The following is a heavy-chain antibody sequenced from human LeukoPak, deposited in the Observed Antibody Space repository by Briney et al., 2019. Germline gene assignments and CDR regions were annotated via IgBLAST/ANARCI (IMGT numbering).Heavy chain of an antibody. CDR1: GGSISSSSYY. J-gene: IGHJ3*02. Sequence: PSETLSLTCTVSGGSISSSSYYWGWIRQPPGKGLEWIGSIYYSGSTYYNPSLKSRVTISVDTSKNQFSLKLSSVTAADTAVYYCARDASEYYYDSSGGAFDIWGQGTMVTVSS. CDR2: IYYSGST. D-gene: IGHD3-22*01. V-gene: IGHV4-39*07. CDR3: ARDASEYYYDSSGGAFDI.